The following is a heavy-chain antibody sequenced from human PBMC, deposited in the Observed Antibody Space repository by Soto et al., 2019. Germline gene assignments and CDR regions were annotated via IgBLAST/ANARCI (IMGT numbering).Heavy chain of an antibody. D-gene: IGHD2-2*01. CDR2: INARNGNT. CDR1: GYTFTNYA. J-gene: IGHJ6*03. CDR3: ARGHLAVVPVASWFYYMDV. V-gene: IGHV1-3*01. Sequence: ASVKVSCMASGYTFTNYAVHWVRQAPGHTLEWMGWINARNGNTRYAQKFQGRVTITRDTPARTVYMEPSSLRSEDTAAYYCARGHLAVVPVASWFYYMDVWGKGTTVTVSS.